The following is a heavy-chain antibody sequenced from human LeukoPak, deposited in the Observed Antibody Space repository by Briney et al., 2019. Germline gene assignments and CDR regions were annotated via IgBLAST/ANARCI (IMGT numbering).Heavy chain of an antibody. CDR2: ISGSGGST. J-gene: IGHJ4*02. D-gene: IGHD4-17*01. CDR3: ATYYGDYVDYFDY. Sequence: GGSLRLSCAASGFTFSSYAMSWVRQAPGKGLEWVSAISGSGGSTYYADSVKGRFTISRDNSKNTLYLQMNSLRAEDTAVYYCATYYGDYVDYFDYWGQGTMVTVSS. V-gene: IGHV3-23*01. CDR1: GFTFSSYA.